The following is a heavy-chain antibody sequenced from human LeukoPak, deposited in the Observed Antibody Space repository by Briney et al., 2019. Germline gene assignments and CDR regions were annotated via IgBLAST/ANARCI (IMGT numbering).Heavy chain of an antibody. J-gene: IGHJ3*02. CDR2: ISYDGSSK. Sequence: PGGSLRLSCAASGFTFSTYGMYWVRQAPGKGLEWMAIISYDGSSKYYADSVKGRFTVSRDNSKNTLYLQINSLRAEDTAVYYCARERGYCGGDCYIRDAFDIWGQGTMVTVSS. CDR3: ARERGYCGGDCYIRDAFDI. D-gene: IGHD2-21*02. V-gene: IGHV3-30*03. CDR1: GFTFSTYG.